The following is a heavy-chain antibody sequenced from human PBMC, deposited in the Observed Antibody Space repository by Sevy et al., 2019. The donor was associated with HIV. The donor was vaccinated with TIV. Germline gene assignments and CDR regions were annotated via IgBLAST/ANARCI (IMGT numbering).Heavy chain of an antibody. J-gene: IGHJ4*02. D-gene: IGHD2-2*01. CDR1: GFTFFNTW. Sequence: GGSLRLSCSASGFTFFNTWMSWVRQAPGKGLEWVGRIKSETDGGTREYAAPVNGRFTISRDDSKDTLYLQMNSLKSEDTAIYYCTERWGFFESSTRYLLPYFDSWGQGALVTVSS. V-gene: IGHV3-15*01. CDR2: IKSETDGGTR. CDR3: TERWGFFESSTRYLLPYFDS.